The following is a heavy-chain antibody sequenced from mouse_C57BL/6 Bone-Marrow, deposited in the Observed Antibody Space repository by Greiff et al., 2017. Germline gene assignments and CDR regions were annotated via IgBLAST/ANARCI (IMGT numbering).Heavy chain of an antibody. Sequence: EVQVVESGGGLVQPGGSLKLSCAASGFTFSDYGMAWVRQAPRKGPEWVAFISNLAYSIYYADTVMGRFTISRENAKNTLYLEMSSLRSEDTAMYYCARHRGGRNYWYFDVWGTGTTVTVSS. CDR3: ARHRGGRNYWYFDV. V-gene: IGHV5-15*01. CDR1: GFTFSDYG. J-gene: IGHJ1*03. D-gene: IGHD3-3*01. CDR2: ISNLAYSI.